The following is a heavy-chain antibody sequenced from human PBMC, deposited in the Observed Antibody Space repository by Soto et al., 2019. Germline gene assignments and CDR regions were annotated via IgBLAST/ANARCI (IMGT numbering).Heavy chain of an antibody. CDR1: GYTFSNYG. D-gene: IGHD2-2*01. V-gene: IGHV1-18*01. Sequence: ASVKVSCKTSGYTFSNYGITWVRQAPGQPLEWLGWISLYSDGTNYAQKFQGKVSMTTDTSTTTAYMELRSLRSDDTAVYYCARVVPGAEAWFGPWGQGTLVTVSS. CDR2: ISLYSDGT. CDR3: ARVVPGAEAWFGP. J-gene: IGHJ5*02.